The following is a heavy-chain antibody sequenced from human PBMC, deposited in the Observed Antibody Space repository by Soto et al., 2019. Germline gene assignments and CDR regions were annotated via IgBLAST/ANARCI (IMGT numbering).Heavy chain of an antibody. V-gene: IGHV3-21*01. Sequence: GGSLRLSCAASGFTFSTYSMNWVRQAPGKGLEWVSSISSSSSYIYYADSVKGRFTISRDNAKNSLYLQMNSLRAEDTAVYYCARDYGSGSYYLDYWGQGTLVTVSS. D-gene: IGHD3-10*01. CDR3: ARDYGSGSYYLDY. J-gene: IGHJ4*02. CDR1: GFTFSTYS. CDR2: ISSSSSYI.